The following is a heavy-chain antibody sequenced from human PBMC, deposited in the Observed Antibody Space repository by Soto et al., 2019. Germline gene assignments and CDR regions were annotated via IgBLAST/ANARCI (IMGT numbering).Heavy chain of an antibody. CDR1: GGSISSGGYY. CDR3: AREKHYSDSSGYYYFDY. J-gene: IGHJ4*02. CDR2: IYYSGST. Sequence: QVQLQESGPGLVKPSQTLSLTCTVSGGSISSGGYYWSWIRQHPGKGLEWIGYIYYSGSTYYNPSIKSRVTLSVETSKNQFSLKLSSVTAADTAVYYCAREKHYSDSSGYYYFDYWGQGTLLTVSS. D-gene: IGHD3-22*01. V-gene: IGHV4-31*03.